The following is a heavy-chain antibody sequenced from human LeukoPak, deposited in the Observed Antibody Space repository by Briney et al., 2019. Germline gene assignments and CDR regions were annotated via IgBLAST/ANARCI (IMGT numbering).Heavy chain of an antibody. V-gene: IGHV3-15*01. CDR3: AREQGMVRGSWFDP. J-gene: IGHJ5*02. Sequence: GGSLRLSCAASGFTFSNAWMSWVRQAPGKGLEWVGRIKSKTDGGTTDYAAPVKGRFTISRDDSKNTLYMQMNSLKTEDTAVYYCAREQGMVRGSWFDPWGQGTLVTVSS. CDR1: GFTFSNAW. CDR2: IKSKTDGGTT. D-gene: IGHD3-10*01.